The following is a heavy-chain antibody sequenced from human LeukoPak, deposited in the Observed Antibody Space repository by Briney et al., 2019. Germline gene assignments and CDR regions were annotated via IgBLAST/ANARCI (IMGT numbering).Heavy chain of an antibody. D-gene: IGHD5-24*01. J-gene: IGHJ4*02. V-gene: IGHV4-39*01. CDR3: ASYGATRWLHDSY. CDR2: IYYSGST. Sequence: PSETLSLTCTVSGGSISSSSYYWGWIRQPPGKGLEWIGSIYYSGSTYYNPSLKSRVTISVDTSKNQFSLKLSSVTAADTAVYYCASYGATRWLHDSYWGQGTLVTVSS. CDR1: GGSISSSSYY.